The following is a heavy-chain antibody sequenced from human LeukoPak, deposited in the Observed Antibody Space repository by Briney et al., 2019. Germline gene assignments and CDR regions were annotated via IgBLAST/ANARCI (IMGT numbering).Heavy chain of an antibody. CDR2: IVPIVEIT. CDR3: AGGNYGDPNWFDP. Sequence: GASVKVSCKASGDTLNNDDITWVRQAPGRGLEWMGRIVPIVEITNYAESFQGRVTITADKSTNTFYMQLASLMSSDTAIYFCAGGNYGDPNWFDPWGQGTLVTVSS. J-gene: IGHJ5*02. CDR1: GDTLNNDD. D-gene: IGHD4-17*01. V-gene: IGHV1-69*04.